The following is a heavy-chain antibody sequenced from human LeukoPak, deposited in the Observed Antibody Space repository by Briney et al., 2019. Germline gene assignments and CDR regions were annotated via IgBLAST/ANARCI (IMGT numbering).Heavy chain of an antibody. CDR2: ISGSGGST. Sequence: GGSLRLSCAASGFTFSSYGMSWVRQAPGKGLEGVSAISGSGGSTYYADSVKGRFTISRDNSKNTLYLQMNSLRAEDTAFFFQAEDCIRYFDWLSSPFDYWGQGTLVTVSS. CDR1: GFTFSSYG. D-gene: IGHD3-9*01. V-gene: IGHV3-23*01. CDR3: AEDCIRYFDWLSSPFDY. J-gene: IGHJ4*02.